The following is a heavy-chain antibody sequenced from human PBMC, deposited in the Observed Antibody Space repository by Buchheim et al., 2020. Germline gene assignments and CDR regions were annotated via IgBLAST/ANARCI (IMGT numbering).Heavy chain of an antibody. CDR2: IYYSGST. CDR3: ARASKGAAAGNPKRAGGYYYYMDV. Sequence: QVQLQESGPGLVKPSQTLSLTCTVSGGSISSGGYYWSWIRQHPGKGLEWIGYIYYSGSTYYNPSLKSRVTISVDTSKNQFSLKLSSVTAADTAVYYCARASKGAAAGNPKRAGGYYYYMDVWGKGTT. CDR1: GGSISSGGYY. D-gene: IGHD6-13*01. J-gene: IGHJ6*03. V-gene: IGHV4-31*03.